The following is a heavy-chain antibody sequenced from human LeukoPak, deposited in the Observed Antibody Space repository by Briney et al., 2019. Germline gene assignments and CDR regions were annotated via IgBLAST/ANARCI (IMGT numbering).Heavy chain of an antibody. V-gene: IGHV1-18*01. Sequence: ASVKVSCKASGYTFTSYGISWVRQAPGQGLEWMGWISAYNGNTNYAQKLQGRVTMTTDTSTSTAYMELRSLRSDDTAVYYCARDSAAAGQTHYYYYYGMDVRGQGTTVTVSS. CDR1: GYTFTSYG. CDR2: ISAYNGNT. CDR3: ARDSAAAGQTHYYYYYGMDV. J-gene: IGHJ6*02. D-gene: IGHD6-13*01.